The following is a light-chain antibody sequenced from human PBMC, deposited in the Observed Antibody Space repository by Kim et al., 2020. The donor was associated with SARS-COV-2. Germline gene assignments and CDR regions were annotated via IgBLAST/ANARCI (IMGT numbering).Light chain of an antibody. V-gene: IGLV2-8*01. CDR3: SAYAGTNNFV. CDR1: STDVGAYKY. CDR2: EVN. Sequence: GQSVTSSCTANSTDVGAYKYVSWYQQHPTKAPKLLIYEVNKRPSGVPDRFSGSKSGSTASLTVSGLQAEDEAEYYCSAYAGTNNFVFGTGTKSPS. J-gene: IGLJ1*01.